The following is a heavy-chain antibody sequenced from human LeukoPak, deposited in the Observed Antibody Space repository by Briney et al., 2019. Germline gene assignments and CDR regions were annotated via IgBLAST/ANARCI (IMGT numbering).Heavy chain of an antibody. Sequence: SDTLPLSCTGSGGSISSSSYYWGLFPHPPGKVLEWIGSIYYSGSTYYNPSLKSRVTISVDTSKNQFSLKLSSVTAADTAVYYCARAVESGSLDYWGQGTLVTVSS. V-gene: IGHV4-39*01. J-gene: IGHJ4*02. CDR1: GGSISSSSYY. CDR3: ARAVESGSLDY. CDR2: IYYSGST. D-gene: IGHD1-26*01.